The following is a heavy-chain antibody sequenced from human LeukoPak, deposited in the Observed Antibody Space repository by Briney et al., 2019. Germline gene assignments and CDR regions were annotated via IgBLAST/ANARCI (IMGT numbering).Heavy chain of an antibody. J-gene: IGHJ4*02. CDR1: GYTFTGYY. CDR2: INPNSGGT. D-gene: IGHD3-10*01. V-gene: IGHV1-2*02. CDR3: ASRRWFGELSGFDY. Sequence: ASVKVSCKASGYTFTGYYMHWVRQAPGQGLEWMGWINPNSGGTNYAQKFQGRVTMTRDTSISTAYMELSRPRSDDTAVYYCASRRWFGELSGFDYWGQGTLVTVSP.